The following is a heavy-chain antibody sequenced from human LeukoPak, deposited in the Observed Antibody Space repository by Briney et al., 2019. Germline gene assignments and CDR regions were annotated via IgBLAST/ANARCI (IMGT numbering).Heavy chain of an antibody. CDR2: ISGSSSYI. V-gene: IGHV3-21*01. Sequence: GGSLRLSCAASGFTFDDYAMHWVRQAPGKGLEWVSFISGSSSYINYADSVKGRFTISRDNAKNSVYLKMNSLRAEDTAMYYCARLPVGAVPASNYFDYWGQGTLVTVSS. CDR1: GFTFDDYA. J-gene: IGHJ4*02. D-gene: IGHD6-19*01. CDR3: ARLPVGAVPASNYFDY.